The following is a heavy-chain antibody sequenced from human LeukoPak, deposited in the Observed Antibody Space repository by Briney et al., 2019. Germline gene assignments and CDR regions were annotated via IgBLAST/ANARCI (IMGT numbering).Heavy chain of an antibody. Sequence: PGGSLRLSCAASGFTFSNFAMMWVRQAPGTGLQWVSTITGYGATFYADSVRGRFTIFRDTSMNPLFLQMNSLGAEDTAVYYCAKGAAAGKVDWFDPWGQGTLVTVSS. V-gene: IGHV3-23*01. J-gene: IGHJ5*02. D-gene: IGHD6-13*01. CDR2: ITGYGAT. CDR3: AKGAAAGKVDWFDP. CDR1: GFTFSNFA.